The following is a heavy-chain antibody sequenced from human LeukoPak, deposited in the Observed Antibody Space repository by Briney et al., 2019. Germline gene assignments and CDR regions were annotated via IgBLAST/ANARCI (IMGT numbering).Heavy chain of an antibody. J-gene: IGHJ4*02. Sequence: SETLSLTCAVYGGSFSGYYWSWIRQPPGKGLEWIGEINHSGSTNYNPSLKSRVNISVDTSKNQFSLKLSSVTAADTAVYYCARLRSSSWYAQHRKFDFWGQGTLVTVSS. V-gene: IGHV4-34*01. CDR3: ARLRSSSWYAQHRKFDF. CDR2: INHSGST. D-gene: IGHD6-13*01. CDR1: GGSFSGYY.